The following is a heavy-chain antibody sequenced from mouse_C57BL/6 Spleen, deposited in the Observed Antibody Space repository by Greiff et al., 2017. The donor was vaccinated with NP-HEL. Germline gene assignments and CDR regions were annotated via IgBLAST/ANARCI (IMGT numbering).Heavy chain of an antibody. J-gene: IGHJ2*01. V-gene: IGHV1-82*01. D-gene: IGHD2-4*01. CDR2: IYPGDGDT. CDR3: AREGYDYDNY. CDR1: GYAFSSSW. Sequence: VKLVESGPELVKPGASVKISCKASGYAFSSSWMNWVKQRPGKGLEWIGRIYPGDGDTNYNGKFKGKATLTADKSPSTAYMQLSSLTSEDSAVYFCAREGYDYDNYWGQGTTLTVSS.